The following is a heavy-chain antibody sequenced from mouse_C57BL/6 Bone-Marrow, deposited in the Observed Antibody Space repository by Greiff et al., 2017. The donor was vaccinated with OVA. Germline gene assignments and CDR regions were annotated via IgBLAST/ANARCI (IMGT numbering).Heavy chain of an antibody. D-gene: IGHD1-1*01. V-gene: IGHV5-4*01. J-gene: IGHJ4*01. Sequence: EVQLVESGGGLVKPGGSLKLSCAASGFTFSSYAMSWVRQTPEKRLEWVATISDGGSYTYYPDNVKGRFTISRDNAKNNLYLQMSHLKSEDTAMYYCARIYYYGSSYAPYWGQGTSVTVSS. CDR1: GFTFSSYA. CDR2: ISDGGSYT. CDR3: ARIYYYGSSYAPY.